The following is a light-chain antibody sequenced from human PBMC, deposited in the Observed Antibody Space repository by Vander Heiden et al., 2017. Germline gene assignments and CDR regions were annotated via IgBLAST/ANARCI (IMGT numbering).Light chain of an antibody. J-gene: IGKJ2*01. CDR3: QQYYTSPMYT. V-gene: IGKV4-1*01. CDR2: WAS. Sequence: DIVMTQSPDSLAVSLGERATINCKSSQTLLYNSNNKNYLAWYQQKPGQPPQRLINWASTRESGVPDRFSGGGSGTDFTLTINNLQPEDVAVYYCQQYYTSPMYTFGQGTKLEIK. CDR1: QTLLYNSNNKNY.